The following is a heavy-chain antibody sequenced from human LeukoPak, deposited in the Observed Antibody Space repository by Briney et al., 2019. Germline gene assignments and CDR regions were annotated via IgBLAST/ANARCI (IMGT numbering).Heavy chain of an antibody. CDR2: ISSSGSQT. V-gene: IGHV3-11*06. Sequence: GWSLGLSCAASGFTFSDYYLSWIRQAPGKGLECVSYISSSGSQTLHADSVKGRFTISRDNAKNSLYLQMNSLRAEDTAVYYCARNRNYGLDIWGQGTKVTVSS. CDR3: ARNRNYGLDI. CDR1: GFTFSDYY. D-gene: IGHD1-14*01. J-gene: IGHJ3*02.